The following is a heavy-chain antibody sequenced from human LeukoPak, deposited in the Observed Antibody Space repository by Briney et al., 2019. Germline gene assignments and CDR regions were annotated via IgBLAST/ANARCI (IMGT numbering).Heavy chain of an antibody. CDR1: GFTLSSYA. J-gene: IGHJ4*02. CDR3: ASSRWLRHFDY. Sequence: GGSLRLSCAASGFTLSSYAMSWVRHAPGKGLEWVSAIGGSGATTYYVDSVKGRFTIPRDNYKNTLYLQINSLIAEDTAVYYCASSRWLRHFDYWGQGTLVTVSS. V-gene: IGHV3-23*01. D-gene: IGHD5-12*01. CDR2: IGGSGATT.